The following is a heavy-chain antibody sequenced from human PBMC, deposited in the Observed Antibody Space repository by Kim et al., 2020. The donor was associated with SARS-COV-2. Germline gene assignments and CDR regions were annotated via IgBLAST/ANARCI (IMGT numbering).Heavy chain of an antibody. Sequence: GGSLRLSCAASGFTFDDYTMHWVRQAPGKGLEWVSLISWDGGSTYYADSVKGRFTISRDNSKNSLYLQMNSLRTEDTALYYCAKDMKYSSGWYYYYGMDVWGQGTTVTVSS. V-gene: IGHV3-43*01. CDR3: AKDMKYSSGWYYYYGMDV. CDR1: GFTFDDYT. CDR2: ISWDGGST. J-gene: IGHJ6*02. D-gene: IGHD6-19*01.